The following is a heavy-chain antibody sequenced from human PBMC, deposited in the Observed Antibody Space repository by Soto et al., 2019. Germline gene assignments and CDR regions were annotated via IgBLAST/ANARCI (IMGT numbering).Heavy chain of an antibody. V-gene: IGHV3-23*01. CDR1: GFNFSSYA. J-gene: IGHJ4*02. CDR3: AKDDYGDPTAFDY. CDR2: ISGSGGST. Sequence: GGSLRLSCAASGFNFSSYAMSWVRQAPGKGLEWVSAISGSGGSTYYADSVEGRSTISRDNSKSTLYLQMNSLRAEDTAVYYCAKDDYGDPTAFDYWGQGTLVTVS. D-gene: IGHD4-17*01.